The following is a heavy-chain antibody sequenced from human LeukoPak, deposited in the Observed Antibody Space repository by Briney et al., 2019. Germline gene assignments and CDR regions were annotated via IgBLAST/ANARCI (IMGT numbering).Heavy chain of an antibody. CDR1: GFTFRSYA. V-gene: IGHV3-23*01. CDR2: ISDSGTST. Sequence: GGSLGLSCAASGFTFRSYAMTWVRQAPGKGLEWVSSISDSGTSTYYADSVKGRFTISRDNSKNTLYLQMNSLRAEDTAVYYCAKQVCGADCYYYYGMDVWGQGTTVTVSS. D-gene: IGHD2-21*02. J-gene: IGHJ6*02. CDR3: AKQVCGADCYYYYGMDV.